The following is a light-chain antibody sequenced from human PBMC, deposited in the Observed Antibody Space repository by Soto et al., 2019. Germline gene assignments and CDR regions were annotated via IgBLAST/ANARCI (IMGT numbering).Light chain of an antibody. CDR2: DVS. V-gene: IGLV2-14*01. CDR1: SSVVGGYNY. CDR3: SSYTSSSTYV. Sequence: QPVLTQPASVSGSPGQSITISCTGTSSVVGGYNYVSWYQQHPGKAPKLMIYDVSNRPSGVSNRFSGSKSGNTASLTISGLQAEDEADYYCSSYTSSSTYVFGTGTQLTVL. J-gene: IGLJ1*01.